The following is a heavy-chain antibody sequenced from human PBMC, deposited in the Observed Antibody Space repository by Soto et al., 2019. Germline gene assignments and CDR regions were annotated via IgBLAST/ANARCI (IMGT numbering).Heavy chain of an antibody. J-gene: IGHJ4*02. CDR1: GGSVSSGSYY. D-gene: IGHD5-18*01. CDR2: IYYTGST. CDR3: ARDIRGCSRAFYX. Sequence: SETLSLTCTVSGGSVSSGSYYWTWIRQPPGKGLEWIAYIYYTGSTNYNPSLKSRVTMSVDTSTKQFSLTPTSVTAADAAVYYCARDIRGCSRAFYXWGRGTLVTVSX. V-gene: IGHV4-61*01.